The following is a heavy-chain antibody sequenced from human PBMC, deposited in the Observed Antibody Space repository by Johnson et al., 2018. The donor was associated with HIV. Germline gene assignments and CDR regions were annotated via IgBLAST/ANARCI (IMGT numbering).Heavy chain of an antibody. V-gene: IGHV3-30*04. CDR2: ISYDGSNK. CDR3: ARVPLWALGAAGWLDAFDI. J-gene: IGHJ3*02. CDR1: GFTFSSYA. Sequence: QVLLVESGGGVVQPWRSLRLSCAASGFTFSSYAMHWVRQAPGKGLEWVAVISYDGSNKYYADSVKGRFTISRDNSKNTLYLQMNSLRAEDTAVYYCARVPLWALGAAGWLDAFDIWGQGTMVTVSS. D-gene: IGHD1-26*01.